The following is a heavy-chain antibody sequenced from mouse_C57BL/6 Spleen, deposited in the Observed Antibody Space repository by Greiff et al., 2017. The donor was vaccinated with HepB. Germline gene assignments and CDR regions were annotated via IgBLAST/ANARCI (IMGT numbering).Heavy chain of an antibody. J-gene: IGHJ2*01. V-gene: IGHV3-6*01. Sequence: ESGPGLVKPSQSLSLTCSVTGYSITSGYYWNWIRQFPGNKLEWMGYISYDGSNNYNPSLKNRISITRDTSKNQFFLKLNSVTTEDTATYYCARGGEPYYYGSRDYYFDYWGQGTTLTVSS. D-gene: IGHD1-1*01. CDR1: GYSITSGYY. CDR2: ISYDGSN. CDR3: ARGGEPYYYGSRDYYFDY.